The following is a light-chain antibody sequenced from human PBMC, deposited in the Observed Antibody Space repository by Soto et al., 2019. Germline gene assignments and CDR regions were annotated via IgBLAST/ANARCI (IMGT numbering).Light chain of an antibody. CDR2: VAS. V-gene: IGKV3-15*01. J-gene: IGKJ5*01. CDR3: QQYYDWPTIT. CDR1: ESVRSN. Sequence: EIVLTQSPATLSVPPGDRATLSCRASESVRSNLAWYQQKPGQAPRLLIYVASIRAADIPARFSGSGSGTEFTLTISTLQSEDFAVYYCQQYYDWPTITFGQGTRLE.